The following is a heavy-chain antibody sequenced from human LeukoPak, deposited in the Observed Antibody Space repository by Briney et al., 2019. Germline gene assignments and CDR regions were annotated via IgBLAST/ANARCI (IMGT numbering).Heavy chain of an antibody. CDR2: MCYSGST. CDR3: ARDGKAGTEY. D-gene: IGHD6-19*01. J-gene: IGHJ4*02. CDR1: GGSISSYD. Sequence: EPLSLTCTVSGGSISSYDWRWPRQPPGKGLEWIGYMCYSGSTNYNPSLKSRVTISVDTSKNQFSLKLSSVTAADTAVYYCARDGKAGTEYWGQGTLVTVSS. V-gene: IGHV4-59*12.